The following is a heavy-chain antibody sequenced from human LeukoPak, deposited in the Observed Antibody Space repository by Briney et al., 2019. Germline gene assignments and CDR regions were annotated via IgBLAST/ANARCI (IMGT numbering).Heavy chain of an antibody. Sequence: GGSLRLSCAVSGFTVSGNYMSWVRQAPGKGLEWVSLIYSGGSTYYADSVKGRFTISRDNSKNTLYLQMNSLRAEDMAVYYCARAGNGYYDSSGYYLRRPLDYWGQGTLVTVSS. V-gene: IGHV3-53*01. J-gene: IGHJ4*02. CDR3: ARAGNGYYDSSGYYLRRPLDY. CDR1: GFTVSGNY. D-gene: IGHD3-22*01. CDR2: IYSGGST.